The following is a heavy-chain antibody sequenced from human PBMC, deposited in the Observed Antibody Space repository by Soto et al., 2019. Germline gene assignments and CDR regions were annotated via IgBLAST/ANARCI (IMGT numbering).Heavy chain of an antibody. CDR3: ARLSNSGYTSGWFDN. CDR2: IFYSGTT. Sequence: QLQLQESGPGLVKPSETVSLTCTVSGGSISSSTDYWVWIRQPPGKGLEWIGSIFYSGTTYYNPALQSRVTISVDTSQSPFSLKLSSVTAADTAVYYCARLSNSGYTSGWFDNWGRGTLVTVSS. J-gene: IGHJ4*02. D-gene: IGHD6-19*01. V-gene: IGHV4-39*02. CDR1: GGSISSSTDY.